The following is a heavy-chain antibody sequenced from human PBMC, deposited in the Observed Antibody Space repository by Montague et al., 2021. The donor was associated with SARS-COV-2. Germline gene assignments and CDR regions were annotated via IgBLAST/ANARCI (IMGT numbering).Heavy chain of an antibody. CDR1: GGSFSAYY. V-gene: IGHV4-34*01. J-gene: IGHJ4*02. D-gene: IGHD1-7*01. CDR3: SRTYRGTFDF. Sequence: SETLSLTCAVYGGSFSAYYWSWIRQPPGRGLEWIGEINHSGTTNYKSSLESRLSMSEDTSKNQFSLSLSSVTAADTAVYFCSRTYRGTFDFWGQGILVTVSS. CDR2: INHSGTT.